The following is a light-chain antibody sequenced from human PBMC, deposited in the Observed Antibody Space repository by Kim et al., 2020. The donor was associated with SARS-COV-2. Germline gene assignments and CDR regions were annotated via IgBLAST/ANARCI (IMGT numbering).Light chain of an antibody. V-gene: IGLV3-19*01. CDR3: NSRDSSGNRLV. CDR2: GKD. CDR1: SLRKYY. Sequence: SSELTQDPAVSVALGQTVRITCHGDSLRKYYASWYQQKPGQAPILVIHGKDNRPSGIPDRFSVSSSGITASLTITGAQAEDEADYYCNSRDSSGNRLVFG. J-gene: IGLJ2*01.